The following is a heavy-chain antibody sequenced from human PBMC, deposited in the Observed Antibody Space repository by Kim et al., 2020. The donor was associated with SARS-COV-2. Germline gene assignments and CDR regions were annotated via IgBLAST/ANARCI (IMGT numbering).Heavy chain of an antibody. CDR3: AKTVSYYFESSGANNYF. CDR2: LVGSGINT. J-gene: IGHJ4*01. D-gene: IGHD3-22*01. V-gene: IGHV3-23*01. CDR1: GFTFSSYA. Sequence: GGSLRPSCAASGFTFSSYAMIWVRQAPGRGLEFVSGLVGSGINTYYADSVKGRFTISRDNSRNTLYLQMNSLRAEDTAVYYCAKTVSYYFESSGANNYF.